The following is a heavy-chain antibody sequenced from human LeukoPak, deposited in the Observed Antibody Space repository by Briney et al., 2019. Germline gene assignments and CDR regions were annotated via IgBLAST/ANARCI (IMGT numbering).Heavy chain of an antibody. CDR1: GYTFTGYY. V-gene: IGHV1-2*06. D-gene: IGHD6-19*01. J-gene: IGHJ4*02. CDR2: INPNSGGT. CDR3: ARRIAVAGTGYSY. Sequence: GASVKVSCKASGYTFTGYYMHWVRQAPGQGLEWMGRINPNSGGTNYAQKFQGRVTMTRDTSISTAYMELSRLRSDDTAVYYCARRIAVAGTGYSYWGQGTLVTVSS.